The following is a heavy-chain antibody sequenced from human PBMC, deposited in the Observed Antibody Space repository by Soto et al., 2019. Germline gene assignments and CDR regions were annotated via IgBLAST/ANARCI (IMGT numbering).Heavy chain of an antibody. D-gene: IGHD3-10*01. V-gene: IGHV3-7*05. CDR3: AKGGITLVRGSFDY. CDR1: GFTFSNYW. Sequence: PGGSLRLSCAASGFTFSNYWMSWVRQAPGEGLEWVANIKQDGSENSYVDSVKGRFTISRDNAKNSVYLQMNNLRAEDTAVYYCAKGGITLVRGSFDYWGQGALVTVSS. J-gene: IGHJ4*02. CDR2: IKQDGSEN.